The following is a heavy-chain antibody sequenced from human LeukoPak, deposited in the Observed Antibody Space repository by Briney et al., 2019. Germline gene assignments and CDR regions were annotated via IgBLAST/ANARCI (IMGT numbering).Heavy chain of an antibody. V-gene: IGHV3-30*04. CDR1: GFTFGDYA. J-gene: IGHJ4*02. D-gene: IGHD3-22*01. CDR2: ISYDGSNK. Sequence: PGGSLRLSCTASGFTFGDYAMSWVRQAPGKGLEWVAVISYDGSNKYYADSVKGRFTISRDNSKNTLYLQMNSLRAEDTAVYYCARDYYDSSVKGYYFDYWGQGTLVTVSS. CDR3: ARDYYDSSVKGYYFDY.